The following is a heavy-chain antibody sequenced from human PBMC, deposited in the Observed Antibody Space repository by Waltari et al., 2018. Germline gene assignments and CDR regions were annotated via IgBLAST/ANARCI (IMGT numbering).Heavy chain of an antibody. V-gene: IGHV3-30*02. J-gene: IGHJ4*02. D-gene: IGHD2-2*02. CDR1: GFTFSNFG. Sequence: QVNLVESGGGVVQPGGSLRLPCTTSGFTFSNFGMHWVRQAPGKGLEWVVLIWFDGSDKFYADSVRGRFTISRDNSARTLYLDMDSLRLDDTAMYYCAKDAFGNTYLDFWGQGTLVTVSS. CDR2: IWFDGSDK. CDR3: AKDAFGNTYLDF.